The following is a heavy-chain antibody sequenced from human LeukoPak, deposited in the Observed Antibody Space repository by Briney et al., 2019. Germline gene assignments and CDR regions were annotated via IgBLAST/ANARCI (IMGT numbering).Heavy chain of an antibody. Sequence: GGSLRLSCAASGFTVSSNYMSWVRQAPGKGLEWVSLIYSGGSTYYADSVKDRFTISRDNSKNTLYLQMNSLRADDTAVYYCASSLMVDAFDIWGQGTMVTVSS. V-gene: IGHV3-53*01. CDR2: IYSGGST. J-gene: IGHJ3*02. D-gene: IGHD2-8*01. CDR3: ASSLMVDAFDI. CDR1: GFTVSSNY.